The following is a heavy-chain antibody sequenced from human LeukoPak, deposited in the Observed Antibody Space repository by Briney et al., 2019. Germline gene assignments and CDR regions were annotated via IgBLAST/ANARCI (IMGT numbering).Heavy chain of an antibody. CDR2: IIPIFGTA. CDR1: GGTFSSYA. J-gene: IGHJ6*02. V-gene: IGHV1-69*13. CDR3: ARDSGGNSYGMDV. Sequence: SVKVSCKASGGTFSSYAISWVRQAPGQGLEWMGGIIPIFGTANYAQKLQGRVTITADESTSTAYMELSSLRSEDTAVYYCARDSGGNSYGMDVWGQGTTVTVSS. D-gene: IGHD2-15*01.